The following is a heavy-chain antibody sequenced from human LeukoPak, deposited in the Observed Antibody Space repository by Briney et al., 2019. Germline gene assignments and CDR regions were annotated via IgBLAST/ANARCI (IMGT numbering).Heavy chain of an antibody. CDR2: IVGAGDRI. V-gene: IGHV3-23*01. J-gene: IGHJ3*01. Sequence: GGSLRLSCAASGLTLSNYAVSWGRQALGKGLEWVAGIVGAGDRIFYSDSVKGRFTISRDNSKNTVYLQMNSLRVEDTAVYYCARELALPGMAGLDAFDVWGQGTMVTVSS. CDR1: GLTLSNYA. CDR3: ARELALPGMAGLDAFDV. D-gene: IGHD6-13*01.